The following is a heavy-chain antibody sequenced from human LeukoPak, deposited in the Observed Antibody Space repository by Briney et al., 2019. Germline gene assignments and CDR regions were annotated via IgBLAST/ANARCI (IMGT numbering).Heavy chain of an antibody. V-gene: IGHV1-2*02. J-gene: IGHJ4*02. Sequence: EASVKVSCKASGYTFTGYYMHWVRQAPGQGLEWMGIFYASDGTSRYAQKFQGRVTMTRDTSISTAYMELSRLRSDDTAVYYCASVDFDYWGQGTLVTVSS. CDR1: GYTFTGYY. CDR3: ASVDFDY. CDR2: FYASDGTS.